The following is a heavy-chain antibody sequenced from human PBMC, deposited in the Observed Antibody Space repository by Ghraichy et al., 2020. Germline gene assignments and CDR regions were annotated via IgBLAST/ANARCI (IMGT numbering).Heavy chain of an antibody. Sequence: ESLNISCTVSGGSISSYYWSWIRQPPGKGLEWIGYIYYSGSTNYNPSLKSRVTISVDTSKNQFSLKLSSVTAADTAVYYCAIQQEEQGYSYGDNWFDPWGQGTLVTVSS. CDR3: AIQQEEQGYSYGDNWFDP. CDR2: IYYSGST. J-gene: IGHJ5*02. V-gene: IGHV4-59*08. D-gene: IGHD5-18*01. CDR1: GGSISSYY.